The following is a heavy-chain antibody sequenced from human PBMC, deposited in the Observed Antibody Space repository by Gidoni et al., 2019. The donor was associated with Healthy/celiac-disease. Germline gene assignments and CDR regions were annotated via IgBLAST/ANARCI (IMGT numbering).Heavy chain of an antibody. Sequence: QVQLVHSGAEVKKPGSSVKVSCKASGGTFSSYTLSGVRQAPGQGLEWMGRIIPILGIANYAQKFQGRVTITADKSTSTAYMELSSLRSEDTAVYYCARVRHTAMVTGDYYYYGMDVWGQGTTVTVSS. CDR3: ARVRHTAMVTGDYYYYGMDV. D-gene: IGHD5-18*01. CDR2: IIPILGIA. CDR1: GGTFSSYT. J-gene: IGHJ6*02. V-gene: IGHV1-69*02.